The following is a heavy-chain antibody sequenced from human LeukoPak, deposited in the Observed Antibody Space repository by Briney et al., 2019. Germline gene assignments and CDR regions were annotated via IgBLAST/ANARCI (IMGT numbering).Heavy chain of an antibody. CDR3: ARDSSGYYYD. CDR2: INAGNGNA. D-gene: IGHD3-22*01. V-gene: IGHV1-3*01. CDR1: GYTFTDYG. J-gene: IGHJ4*02. Sequence: ASVKVSCKASGYTFTDYGMHWVRQAPGQRLEWMAWINAGNGNAKYSQKFQGRVTMTRDTSTSTVYMELSSLRSEDTAVYYCARDSSGYYYDWGQGTLVTVSS.